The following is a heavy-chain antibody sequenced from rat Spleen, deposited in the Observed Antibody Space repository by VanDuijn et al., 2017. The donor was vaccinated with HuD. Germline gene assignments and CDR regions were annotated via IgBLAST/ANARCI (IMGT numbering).Heavy chain of an antibody. CDR1: GYSITSSYR. V-gene: IGHV3-3*01. J-gene: IGHJ2*01. D-gene: IGHD4-6*01. CDR3: ARLGGG. CDR2: INSVGST. Sequence: EVQLQESGPGLVKPSQSLSLTCSVTGYSITSSYRWNWIRKFPGNELEWMGYINSVGSTKYNPSLKSRISITRDTSKNQFFLQVNSVTTEDTAMYFCARLGGGWGQGVMVTVSS.